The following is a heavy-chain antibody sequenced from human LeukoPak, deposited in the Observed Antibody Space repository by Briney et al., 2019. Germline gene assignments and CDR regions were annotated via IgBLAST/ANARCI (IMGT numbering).Heavy chain of an antibody. CDR2: ISSSSSYI. J-gene: IGHJ4*02. CDR1: GFTFSSYS. Sequence: GGSLRLSCAASGFTFSSYSMTWVRQAPGKGLEWVSSISSSSSYIYYADSVKGRFTISRDNAKNSLYLQMNSLRAEDTAVYYCARDSLRFLEWLLYPYYFDYWGQGTLVTVSS. D-gene: IGHD3-3*01. V-gene: IGHV3-21*01. CDR3: ARDSLRFLEWLLYPYYFDY.